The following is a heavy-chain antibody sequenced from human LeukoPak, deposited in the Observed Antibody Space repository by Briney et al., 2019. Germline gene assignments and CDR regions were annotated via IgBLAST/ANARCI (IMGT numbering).Heavy chain of an antibody. CDR3: ARDSFGDYATDF. CDR1: GFIFSSYT. Sequence: GGSLRLSCAASGFIFSSYTMNWVRQAPGRGLEWISSVSGSNNNIHYADSLKGRFTISRDNTKNSLFLQMNSLGVEDTAVYYCARDSFGDYATDFWGQGTLIIVSS. V-gene: IGHV3-21*01. D-gene: IGHD2-2*01. J-gene: IGHJ4*02. CDR2: VSGSNNNI.